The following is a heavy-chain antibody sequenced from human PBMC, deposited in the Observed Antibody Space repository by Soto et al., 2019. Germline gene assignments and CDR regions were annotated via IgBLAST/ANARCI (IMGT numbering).Heavy chain of an antibody. V-gene: IGHV1-18*01. J-gene: IGHJ4*02. CDR2: ISGFNGNT. D-gene: IGHD6-13*01. CDR1: GYTFSRYG. Sequence: ASVKVSCKASGYTFSRYGISWVRQAPGQGLEWMGWISGFNGNTKESEKLQGRVTLTTDTAASTAHMELRGLRSDDTAVYYCARASAYSTPWSFDNWGQGTLVTVS. CDR3: ARASAYSTPWSFDN.